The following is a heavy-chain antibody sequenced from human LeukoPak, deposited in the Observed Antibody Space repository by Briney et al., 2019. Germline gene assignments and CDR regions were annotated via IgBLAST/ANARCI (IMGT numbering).Heavy chain of an antibody. CDR1: GFALGKYP. D-gene: IGHD2-21*01. V-gene: IGHV3-30*04. CDR3: TRTEDCGGGTSFDL. Sequence: PRGSLRLSCAGSGFALGKYPIHSVRQPPGQGLEWVTVISYGGTEDYYADSVKGHFTISRDNSKNTVFLEMHSLRLEDTAVYYCTRTEDCGGGTSFDLWGQGSLVTVS. CDR2: ISYGGTED. J-gene: IGHJ4*02.